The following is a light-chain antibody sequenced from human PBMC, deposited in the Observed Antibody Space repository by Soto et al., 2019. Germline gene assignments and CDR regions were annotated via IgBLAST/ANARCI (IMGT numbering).Light chain of an antibody. CDR2: DVT. Sequence: ALTQSASVSGSPGQSITISCTGTRSDVGGYNSVSWYQQHPGKAPKLILYDVTDRPSGVSYRFSGSKSGNTASLTISGLQAADEADYFCSSFTSSMTNVFGSGTKVTVL. V-gene: IGLV2-14*01. J-gene: IGLJ1*01. CDR3: SSFTSSMTNV. CDR1: RSDVGGYNS.